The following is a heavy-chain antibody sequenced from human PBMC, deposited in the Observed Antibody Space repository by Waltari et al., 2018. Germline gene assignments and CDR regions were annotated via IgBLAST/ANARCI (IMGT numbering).Heavy chain of an antibody. CDR1: GGSFSGYY. CDR3: ARDSSTSFNDAFDI. CDR2: INHSGST. Sequence: QVQLQQWGAGLLKPSETLSLTCAVYGGSFSGYYWSWIRQPPGKGLEWIGEINHSGSTNYNPSLKSRVTISVDTSKNQFSLKLSSVTAADTAVYYCARDSSTSFNDAFDIWGQGTMVTVSS. D-gene: IGHD2-2*01. V-gene: IGHV4-34*01. J-gene: IGHJ3*02.